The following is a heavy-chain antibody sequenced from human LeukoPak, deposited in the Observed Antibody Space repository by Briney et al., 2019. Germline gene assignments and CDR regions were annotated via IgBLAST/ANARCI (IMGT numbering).Heavy chain of an antibody. CDR2: INPNSGGT. D-gene: IGHD3-10*01. J-gene: IGHJ6*02. CDR3: ARDSEGSGSYYLDYYYYYGMDV. CDR1: GYTFTGYY. V-gene: IGHV1-2*02. Sequence: ASVKVSCKASGYTFTGYYMHWVRQAPGQGLEWMGWINPNSGGTNYAQKFQGRVTMTRDTSISTAYMELSRLRSEDTAVYYCARDSEGSGSYYLDYYYYYGMDVWGQGTTVTVSS.